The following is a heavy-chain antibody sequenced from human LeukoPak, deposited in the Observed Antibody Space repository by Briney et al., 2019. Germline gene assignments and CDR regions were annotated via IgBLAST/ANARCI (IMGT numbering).Heavy chain of an antibody. J-gene: IGHJ4*02. CDR3: AREPGIAAAGTIDY. CDR2: INHSGSTT. D-gene: IGHD6-13*01. Sequence: SETLSLTCAVYGGTFSAYYWSWIRQPPGKGLEWIGEINHSGSTTNYNPSLKSRVTISVDTSKNQFSLKLSSVTAADTAVYYCAREPGIAAAGTIDYWGQGTLVTVSS. CDR1: GGTFSAYY. V-gene: IGHV4-34*01.